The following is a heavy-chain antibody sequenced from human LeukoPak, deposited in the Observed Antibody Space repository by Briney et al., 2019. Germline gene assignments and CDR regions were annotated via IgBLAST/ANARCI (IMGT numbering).Heavy chain of an antibody. CDR1: GFTFSSYA. CDR3: AKKIGGYWAYYFDY. D-gene: IGHD5-12*01. J-gene: IGHJ4*02. Sequence: PGGSLRLSCAASGFTFSSYAMSWVRQAPGKGLEWVSAISGSGGSTYYADSAKGRFTISRDNSKNTLYLQMNSLRAEDTAVYYCAKKIGGYWAYYFDYWGQGTLVTVSS. V-gene: IGHV3-23*01. CDR2: ISGSGGST.